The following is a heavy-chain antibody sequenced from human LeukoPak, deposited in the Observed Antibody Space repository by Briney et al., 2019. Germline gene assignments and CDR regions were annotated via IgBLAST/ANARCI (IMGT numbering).Heavy chain of an antibody. CDR3: ARTVGDYLDY. Sequence: PGGSLRLSCAASGFIFSDYGMHWVRQAPGKGLEWVAVLSYDGSNEYYADSVKGRFTTSRDNSKNTLHLQMYSLRVEDTAVYYCARTVGDYLDYWGQGTLVTVSS. CDR1: GFIFSDYG. J-gene: IGHJ4*02. V-gene: IGHV3-30*03. CDR2: LSYDGSNE. D-gene: IGHD4-17*01.